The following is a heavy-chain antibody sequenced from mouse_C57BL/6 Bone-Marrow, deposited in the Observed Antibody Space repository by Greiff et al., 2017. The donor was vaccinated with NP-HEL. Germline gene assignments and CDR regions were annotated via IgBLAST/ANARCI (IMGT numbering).Heavy chain of an antibody. CDR2: ISDGGSYT. V-gene: IGHV5-4*01. CDR3: ARDPPLWLRGRDYFDY. J-gene: IGHJ2*01. D-gene: IGHD2-2*01. Sequence: EVKLMESGGGLVKPGGSLKLSCAASGFTFSSYAMSWVRQTPEKRLEWVATISDGGSYTYYPDNVKGRFTISRDNAKNNLYLQRSHLKSEDTAMYYCARDPPLWLRGRDYFDYWGQGTTLTVSS. CDR1: GFTFSSYA.